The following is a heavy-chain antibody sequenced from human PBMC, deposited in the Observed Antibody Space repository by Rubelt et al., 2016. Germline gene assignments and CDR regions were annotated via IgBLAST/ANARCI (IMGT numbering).Heavy chain of an antibody. CDR2: INHSGST. CDR1: GGSISSYY. CDR3: ARGDRFDP. Sequence: QVQLQESGPGLVKPSETLSLTCTVSGGSISSYYCSWIRQPPGKGLEWIGEINHSGSTNYNPSLKSRVTISVDTSKNQFSLKLGSVTAADTAVYYCARGDRFDPWGQGTLVTVSS. V-gene: IGHV4-59*01. J-gene: IGHJ5*02.